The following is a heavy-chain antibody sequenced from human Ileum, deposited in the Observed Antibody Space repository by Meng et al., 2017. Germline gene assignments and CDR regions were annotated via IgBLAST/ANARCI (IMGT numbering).Heavy chain of an antibody. CDR2: IDTDGIGT. V-gene: IGHV3-74*02. CDR1: GFAFSSLW. J-gene: IGHJ4*02. D-gene: IGHD6-6*01. Sequence: EERLVEPGGGLVHPGGSPRLSCAVSGFAFSSLWMHWVRQAPGKGLVWVSRIDTDGIGTTYADSVKGRFTISRDNAKNTLYLQMNSLRDEDTAVYYCVRLGGSSPVDYWGQGILVTVSS. CDR3: VRLGGSSPVDY.